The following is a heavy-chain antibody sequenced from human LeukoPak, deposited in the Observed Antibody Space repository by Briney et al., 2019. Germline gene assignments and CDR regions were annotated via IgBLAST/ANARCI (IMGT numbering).Heavy chain of an antibody. CDR3: ASALGYCSGGSCHPATWFDP. CDR2: IIPILGIA. V-gene: IGHV1-69*04. D-gene: IGHD2-15*01. Sequence: SVKVSCKASGGTFSSYAISWVRQAPGQGLEWMGRIIPILGIANYAQKFQGRVTITADKSTSTAYTELSSLRSEDTAVYYCASALGYCSGGSCHPATWFDPWGQGTLVTVSS. CDR1: GGTFSSYA. J-gene: IGHJ5*02.